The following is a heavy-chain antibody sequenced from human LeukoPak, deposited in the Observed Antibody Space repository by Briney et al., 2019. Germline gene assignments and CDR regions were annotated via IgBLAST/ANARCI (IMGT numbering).Heavy chain of an antibody. CDR2: ISGSGGST. V-gene: IGHV3-23*01. CDR3: ARRDNWNYDY. J-gene: IGHJ4*02. D-gene: IGHD1-7*01. CDR1: GFTFSSYG. Sequence: GGSLRLSCAASGFTFSSYGMSWVRQAPGKGLEWVSAISGSGGSTYYADSVKGRFTISRDNSKNTLYLQMNSLRAEDTAVYYSARRDNWNYDYWGQGTLVTVSS.